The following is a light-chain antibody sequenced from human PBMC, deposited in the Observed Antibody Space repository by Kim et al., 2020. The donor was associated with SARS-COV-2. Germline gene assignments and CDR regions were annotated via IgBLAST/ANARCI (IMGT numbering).Light chain of an antibody. Sequence: ASVGEGVTISCRASQGISNYLAWYQQKPGQAPKLLIYAASALQFGVSSRFNGSGSGTDFTLTISDLQPEDVATYYCQKYNTAPWTFGHGTKVDIK. V-gene: IGKV1-27*01. CDR1: QGISNY. J-gene: IGKJ1*01. CDR3: QKYNTAPWT. CDR2: AAS.